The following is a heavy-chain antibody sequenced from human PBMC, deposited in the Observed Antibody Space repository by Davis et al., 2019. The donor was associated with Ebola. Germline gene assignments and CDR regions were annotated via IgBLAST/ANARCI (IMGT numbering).Heavy chain of an antibody. J-gene: IGHJ4*02. CDR2: IKQDGSEK. CDR3: ARKSTFFDY. D-gene: IGHD3-16*01. Sequence: PGGSLRLSCAASGFTFRSYAMSWVRQAPGKGLEWVANIKQDGSEKYYVDSVKGRFTISRDNAKNSLYLQMNSLRAEDTAVYYCARKSTFFDYWGQGTRVTVSS. CDR1: GFTFRSYA. V-gene: IGHV3-7*03.